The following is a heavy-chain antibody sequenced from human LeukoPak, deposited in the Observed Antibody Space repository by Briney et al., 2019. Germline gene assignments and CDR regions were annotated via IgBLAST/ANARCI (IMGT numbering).Heavy chain of an antibody. D-gene: IGHD7-27*01. CDR2: IHYXGGT. Sequence: SETLSLTXTVSGGSIXXXXXXXXXIXXXXXXXXXXXXNIHYXGGTYYNPXXQSRVXISVDTSKSQFSLKLSSVTAADTAVYYCARITKTGDFKGRFDYWGQGTLVTVSS. CDR3: ARITKTGDFKGRFDY. CDR1: GGSIXXXXXX. V-gene: IGHV4-39*01. J-gene: IGHJ4*02.